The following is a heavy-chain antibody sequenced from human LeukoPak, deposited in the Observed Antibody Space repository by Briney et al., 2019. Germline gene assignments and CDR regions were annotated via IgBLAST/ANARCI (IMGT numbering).Heavy chain of an antibody. CDR2: IYPGDSDT. CDR3: ARHVGAVDYGSSGYLLDY. Sequence: GESLKISCKGSGYSFTSYWIGWVRQMPGKGLEWMGIIYPGDSDTRYSPSFQGQVTISADKSISTAYLQWSSLKASDTAMYYCARHVGAVDYGSSGYLLDYWGQGTLVTVSS. V-gene: IGHV5-51*01. J-gene: IGHJ4*02. CDR1: GYSFTSYW. D-gene: IGHD3-22*01.